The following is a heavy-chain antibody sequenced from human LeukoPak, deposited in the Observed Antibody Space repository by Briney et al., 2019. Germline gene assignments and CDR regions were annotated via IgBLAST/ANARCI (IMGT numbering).Heavy chain of an antibody. V-gene: IGHV3-43*02. Sequence: GGSLRLSCARSEFTFYDYAMLGVPQAPGEGLEWVSLISGDGSSTYYADSVKGRFTISRDNSKNSLYLQMNSLRNEDTALYYCAKAGYYYYYCYMDVWGKGTTVTASS. CDR2: ISGDGSST. CDR1: EFTFYDYA. CDR3: AKAGYYYYYCYMDV. J-gene: IGHJ6*03.